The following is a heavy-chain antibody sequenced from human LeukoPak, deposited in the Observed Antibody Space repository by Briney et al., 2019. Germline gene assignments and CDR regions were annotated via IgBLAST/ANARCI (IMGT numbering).Heavy chain of an antibody. Sequence: SVKVSCKASGYTFTSYGISWGRQAPGQGLEWMGGIIPIFGTANYAQKFQGRVTITADESTSTAYMELSSLRSEDTAVYYCARAKVAATPWYYYYGMDVWGQGTTVTVSS. J-gene: IGHJ6*02. CDR3: ARAKVAATPWYYYYGMDV. D-gene: IGHD2-15*01. V-gene: IGHV1-69*13. CDR2: IIPIFGTA. CDR1: GYTFTSYG.